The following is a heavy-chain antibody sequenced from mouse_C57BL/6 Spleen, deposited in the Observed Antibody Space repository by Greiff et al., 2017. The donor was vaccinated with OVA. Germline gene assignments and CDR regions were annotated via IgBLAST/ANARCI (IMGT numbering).Heavy chain of an antibody. CDR1: GFTFSDYY. J-gene: IGHJ4*01. CDR2: INYDGSST. V-gene: IGHV5-16*01. CDR3: AREEGAYYAMDY. Sequence: EVMLVESEGGLVQPGSSMKLSCTASGFTFSDYYMAWVRQVPEKGLEWVANINYDGSSTYYLDSLKSRFIISRDNAKNILYLQMSSLKSEDTATYYCAREEGAYYAMDYWGQGTSVTVSS.